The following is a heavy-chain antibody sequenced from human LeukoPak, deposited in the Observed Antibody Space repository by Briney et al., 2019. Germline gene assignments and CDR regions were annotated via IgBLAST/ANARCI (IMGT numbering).Heavy chain of an antibody. J-gene: IGHJ4*02. CDR3: AREVAGYSAGYFDY. D-gene: IGHD2-15*01. CDR2: ISSSSYI. Sequence: PGGSLRLSCAASGFTFSSYSMNWVRQTPGKGLEWVSSISSSSYIYYADSVKGRFTISRDNAKNSLYLQMNSLRAEDTAVYYCAREVAGYSAGYFDYWGQGTLVTVSS. CDR1: GFTFSSYS. V-gene: IGHV3-21*01.